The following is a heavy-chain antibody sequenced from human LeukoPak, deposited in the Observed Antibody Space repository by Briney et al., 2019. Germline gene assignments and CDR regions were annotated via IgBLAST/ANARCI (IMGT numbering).Heavy chain of an antibody. CDR3: ARDLERVFDY. CDR2: ISYDGSNK. J-gene: IGHJ4*02. Sequence: GGSLRLSCAASGFTFGSYAMHWVRLAPGKGLEWVAVISYDGSNKYYADSVKGRFTISRDNSKNTLYLQMNSLRAEDTAVYYCARDLERVFDYWGQGTLVTVSS. V-gene: IGHV3-30*04. D-gene: IGHD1-1*01. CDR1: GFTFGSYA.